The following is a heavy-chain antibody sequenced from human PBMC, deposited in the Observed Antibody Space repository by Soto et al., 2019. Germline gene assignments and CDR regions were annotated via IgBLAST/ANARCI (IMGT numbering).Heavy chain of an antibody. Sequence: EVQLVESGGDLVQRGGSLRLSCAASGFPFSSYWMHWVRHTPGKGLDWVARISGDGVTTYYADSVTGRFTVSRDNAKNTPSLQRSGLRAEETAVYYCAREYYGLLTGYYTDYWGQGTLVSVSS. CDR1: GFPFSSYW. D-gene: IGHD3-9*01. CDR3: AREYYGLLTGYYTDY. CDR2: ISGDGVTT. J-gene: IGHJ4*02. V-gene: IGHV3-74*01.